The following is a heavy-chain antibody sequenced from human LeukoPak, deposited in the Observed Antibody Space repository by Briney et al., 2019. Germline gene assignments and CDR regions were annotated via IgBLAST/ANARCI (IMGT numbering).Heavy chain of an antibody. D-gene: IGHD3-22*01. J-gene: IGHJ4*02. V-gene: IGHV3-23*01. CDR3: AKDRDNSGYYNY. CDR2: ISGSGGST. Sequence: GGSLRLSCAASGFTFSSYAMSWVRQAPGKGLEWVSAISGSGGSTYYADSVKGRFTISRDNSRNTLYLQMNSLRAEDTAVYYCAKDRDNSGYYNYWGQGTLVTVSS. CDR1: GFTFSSYA.